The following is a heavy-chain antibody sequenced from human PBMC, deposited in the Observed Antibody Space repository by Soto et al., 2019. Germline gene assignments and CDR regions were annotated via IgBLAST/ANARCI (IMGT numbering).Heavy chain of an antibody. V-gene: IGHV2-5*02. D-gene: IGHD2-2*01. Sequence: GSGPTLVNPTQTLTLTCTFSGFSLSTSGVGVGWIRQPPGKALEWLALIYWDDDKRYSPSLKSRLTITKDTSKNQVFLTMTNMDPVDTATYSCAHLLGGCSSTGCSPLRFDYWGQGTLVTVSS. CDR1: GFSLSTSGVG. CDR3: AHLLGGCSSTGCSPLRFDY. J-gene: IGHJ4*02. CDR2: IYWDDDK.